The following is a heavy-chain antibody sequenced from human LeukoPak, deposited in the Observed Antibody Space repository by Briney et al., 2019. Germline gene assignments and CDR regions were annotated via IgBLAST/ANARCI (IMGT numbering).Heavy chain of an antibody. V-gene: IGHV3-23*01. D-gene: IGHD3-10*01. CDR2: ISGRGVGT. CDR1: GFTFSSYA. Sequence: GGSLRLSCAASGFTFSSYAMGWVRQAPGKGLEWVSAISGRGVGTFYADSVKGRFTISRDNSKNTLYLQMNSLRAEDTAVYYCAKLMVRGAFFDYWGQGTLVTVSS. J-gene: IGHJ4*02. CDR3: AKLMVRGAFFDY.